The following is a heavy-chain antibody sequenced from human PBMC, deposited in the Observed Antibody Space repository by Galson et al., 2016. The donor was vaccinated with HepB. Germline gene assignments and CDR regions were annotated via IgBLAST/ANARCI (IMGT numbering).Heavy chain of an antibody. Sequence: SLRLSCAASGFTFDEYAMHWVRQAPGKGLEWVSGISWNSGSIGYADSVKGRFSISRDNAKNSLSLQMNSLRAEDTASYYCAKEFYITSRPGSNDFDKWGQGTVVTVSS. D-gene: IGHD6-6*01. CDR3: AKEFYITSRPGSNDFDK. CDR2: ISWNSGSI. V-gene: IGHV3-9*01. CDR1: GFTFDEYA. J-gene: IGHJ3*02.